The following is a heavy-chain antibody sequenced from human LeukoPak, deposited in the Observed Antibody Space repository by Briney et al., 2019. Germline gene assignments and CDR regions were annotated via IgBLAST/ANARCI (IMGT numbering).Heavy chain of an antibody. D-gene: IGHD4-11*01. V-gene: IGHV3-23*01. CDR2: ISGSGGST. J-gene: IGHJ4*02. CDR1: GFTFSSYA. Sequence: GGSLRLSCAAFGFTFSSYAMSWVRQAPGKGLEWVSAISGSGGSTYYADSVKGRFTISRDNSENTLYLQMNSLRAEDTAVYYCAKDPGRSNCFFDYWGQGTLVTVSS. CDR3: AKDPGRSNCFFDY.